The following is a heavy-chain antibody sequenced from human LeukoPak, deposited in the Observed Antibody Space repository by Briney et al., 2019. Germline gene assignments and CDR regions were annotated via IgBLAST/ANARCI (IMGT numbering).Heavy chain of an antibody. D-gene: IGHD5-12*01. V-gene: IGHV3-23*01. CDR3: AKAGGYDLRVFDY. J-gene: IGHJ4*02. Sequence: GGSLRLSCAASGFTFSSYAMSWVRQAPGKGLEWVSAISGSGGSTYYADSMKGRFTISRDNSKNTLYLQMNSLRAEDTAVYYCAKAGGYDLRVFDYWGQGTLVTVSS. CDR1: GFTFSSYA. CDR2: ISGSGGST.